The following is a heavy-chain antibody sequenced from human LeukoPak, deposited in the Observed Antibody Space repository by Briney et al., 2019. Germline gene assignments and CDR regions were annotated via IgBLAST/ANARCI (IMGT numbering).Heavy chain of an antibody. V-gene: IGHV4-34*01. CDR3: ARAYSGYDSWSMAYYFDY. D-gene: IGHD5-12*01. CDR1: GGSFSGYY. Sequence: SETLSLTCAVYGGSFSGYYWSWIRQPPGKGLEWIGEINHSGSTNYNPSLKSRVTISVDTSKNQFSLKLSSVTAADTAVYYCARAYSGYDSWSMAYYFDYWGQGTLVTVSS. J-gene: IGHJ4*02. CDR2: INHSGST.